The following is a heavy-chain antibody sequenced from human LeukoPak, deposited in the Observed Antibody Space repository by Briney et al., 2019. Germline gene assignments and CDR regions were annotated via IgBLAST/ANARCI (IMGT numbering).Heavy chain of an antibody. CDR2: IGGSGTRT. Sequence: GGSLRLSCSASGFTFTTYGMNWVRQAPGKGLEWVSGIGGSGTRTYYADSVKGRFTISRDNSKNTLYLQMTNLRAEDTAVYSCARAGVTNQLGQTYWYFDLWGRGTLVTVSS. CDR1: GFTFTTYG. CDR3: ARAGVTNQLGQTYWYFDL. D-gene: IGHD1/OR15-1a*01. V-gene: IGHV3-23*01. J-gene: IGHJ2*01.